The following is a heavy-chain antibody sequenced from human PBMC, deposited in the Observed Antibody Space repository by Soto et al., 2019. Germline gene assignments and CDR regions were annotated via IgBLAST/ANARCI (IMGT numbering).Heavy chain of an antibody. V-gene: IGHV5-51*01. Sequence: GDAVKVSCKFSGYMFTNSFICCGRQMPGKGLEWMGIIYPGDSDTRYSPSFQGQVTISADKSITTAYLQWSSLTASDTAMYYCARLQEAMPEAAGMEVRGQGTAVNVSS. J-gene: IGHJ6*01. CDR2: IYPGDSDT. CDR1: GYMFTNSF. D-gene: IGHD2-2*01. CDR3: ARLQEAMPEAAGMEV.